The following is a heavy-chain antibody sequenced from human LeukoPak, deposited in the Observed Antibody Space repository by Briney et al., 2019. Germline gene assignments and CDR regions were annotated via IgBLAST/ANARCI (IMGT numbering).Heavy chain of an antibody. D-gene: IGHD3-22*01. CDR2: INHSGST. CDR3: ARVRRRSITMIVVVNDAFDI. J-gene: IGHJ3*02. CDR1: GDSISSSNCY. Sequence: SETLSLTCTVSGDSISSSNCYWGWIRQPPGKGLEWIGEINHSGSTNYNPSLKSRVTISVDTSKNQFSLKLSSVTAADTAVYYCARVRRRSITMIVVVNDAFDIWGQGTMVTVSS. V-gene: IGHV4-39*07.